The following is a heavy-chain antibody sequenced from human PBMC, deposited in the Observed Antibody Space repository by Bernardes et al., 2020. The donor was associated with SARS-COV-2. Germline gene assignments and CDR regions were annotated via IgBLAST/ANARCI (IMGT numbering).Heavy chain of an antibody. CDR3: ARDNEGYISGLDY. D-gene: IGHD6-19*01. CDR1: GFTFSTHG. CDR2: IWYDGSNK. Sequence: LRLSCAASGFTFSTHGMHWVRQAPGKGLEWVAVIWYDGSNKYYADSVKGRFTISRDNSKNTLYLQMNSLRAEDTAVYYCARDNEGYISGLDYWGQGTLVTVSS. V-gene: IGHV3-33*01. J-gene: IGHJ4*02.